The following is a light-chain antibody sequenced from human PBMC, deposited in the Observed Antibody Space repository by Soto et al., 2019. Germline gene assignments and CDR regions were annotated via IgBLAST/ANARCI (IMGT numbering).Light chain of an antibody. CDR3: QQYNDWLRT. CDR1: QSVSSS. V-gene: IGKV3-15*01. CDR2: GAS. J-gene: IGKJ2*01. Sequence: EIVMTQSPATLSVSPGERATLSCRASQSVSSSLAWYQQKPGQAPRLLIYGASARATGIPARFSGNGSGTEFTLTISSVQSEDFAVYYCQQYNDWLRTFGQGTRLEIK.